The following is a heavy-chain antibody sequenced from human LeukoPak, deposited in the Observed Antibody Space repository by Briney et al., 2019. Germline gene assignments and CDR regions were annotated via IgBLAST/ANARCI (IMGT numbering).Heavy chain of an antibody. CDR1: GFTVSSNY. J-gene: IGHJ4*02. V-gene: IGHV3-53*05. CDR3: AKDRYYYDSSGYVDY. D-gene: IGHD3-22*01. Sequence: GGSLRLSCAASGFTVSSNYISWVRQAPGKGLEWVSVIYSGGSTYYADSVKGRFIISRDNSKNTLYLQMNSLRAEDTAVYYCAKDRYYYDSSGYVDYWGQGTLVTVSS. CDR2: IYSGGST.